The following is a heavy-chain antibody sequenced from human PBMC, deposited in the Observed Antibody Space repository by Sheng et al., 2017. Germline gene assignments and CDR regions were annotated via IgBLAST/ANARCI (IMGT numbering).Heavy chain of an antibody. CDR1: GFTFSSYG. Sequence: QVQLVESGGGVVQPGRSLRLSCAASGFTFSSYGMHWVRQAPGKGLEWVAVISYDGSNKYYADSVKGRFTISRDNSKNTLYLQMNSLRAEDTAVYYCAKGPYYDSSGYSYF. CDR3: AKGPYYDSSGYSYF. J-gene: IGHJ4*01. V-gene: IGHV3-30*18. D-gene: IGHD3-22*01. CDR2: ISYDGSNK.